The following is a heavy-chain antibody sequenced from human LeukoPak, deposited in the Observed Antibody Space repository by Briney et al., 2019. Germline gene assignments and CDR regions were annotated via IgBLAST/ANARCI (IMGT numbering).Heavy chain of an antibody. V-gene: IGHV3-23*01. CDR2: ISGSGGST. Sequence: GGSLRLSCAASGFSFSSYAMSWFRQAPGKGLEWVSAISGSGGSTYYADSVKGRFTISRDNSKNTLYLQMNSLRAEDTAVYYCAKALLHWEPTAVGYWGQGTLVTVSS. CDR1: GFSFSSYA. CDR3: AKALLHWEPTAVGY. D-gene: IGHD1-26*01. J-gene: IGHJ4*02.